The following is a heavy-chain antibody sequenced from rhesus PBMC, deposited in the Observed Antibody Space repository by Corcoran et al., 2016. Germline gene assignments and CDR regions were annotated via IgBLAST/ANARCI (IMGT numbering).Heavy chain of an antibody. CDR3: ARDRLAHCSDSGCSSGDAFDF. Sequence: QVQLQESGPGLVKPSETLSLTCAVAGGSFRGYDWGWIRQPPGKGLERMGVISGSYRSNHSAPSPKRLVPISTSTSKNVFFLKLSSVTAADTAVYYCARDRLAHCSDSGCSSGDAFDFWGQGLRVTVSS. V-gene: IGHV4-165*01. CDR2: ISGSYRSN. D-gene: IGHD2-33*01. CDR1: GGSFRGYD. J-gene: IGHJ3*01.